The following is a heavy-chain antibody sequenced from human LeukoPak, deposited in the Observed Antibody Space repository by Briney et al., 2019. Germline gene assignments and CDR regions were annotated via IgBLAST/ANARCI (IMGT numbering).Heavy chain of an antibody. CDR3: ARDVPYSSGWSYYYYYGMDV. CDR2: INPSGGST. V-gene: IGHV1-46*01. D-gene: IGHD6-19*01. CDR1: GYTFTSYY. J-gene: IGHJ6*02. Sequence: ASVTVSCTASGYTFTSYYMHWVRPAPGQGLEWMGIINPSGGSTSYAQKFQGGVTMTRDTSTSTVYMELSSLRSEDTAVYFCARDVPYSSGWSYYYYYGMDVWAQGTTVTVSS.